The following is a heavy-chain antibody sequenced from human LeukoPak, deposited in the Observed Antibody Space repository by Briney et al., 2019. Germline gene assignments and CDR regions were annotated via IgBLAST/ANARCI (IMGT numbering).Heavy chain of an antibody. CDR1: GFTFSSYE. V-gene: IGHV3-48*03. Sequence: GGSLRLSCAASGFTFSSYEMNWVRQAPGKGLEWVSYISSSGNTIYYADSVKGRFAISRDNAKNSLYLQMNSLRAEDTAVYYCARGRGYYYHYYYYYMDVWGKGTTVIISS. CDR2: ISSSGNTI. D-gene: IGHD3-22*01. J-gene: IGHJ6*03. CDR3: ARGRGYYYHYYYYYMDV.